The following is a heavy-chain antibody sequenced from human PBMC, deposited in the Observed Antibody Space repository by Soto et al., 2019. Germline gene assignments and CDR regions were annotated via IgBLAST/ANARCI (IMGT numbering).Heavy chain of an antibody. D-gene: IGHD3-10*01. Sequence: QVQLVESGGGVVQPGRSLRLSCAASGFTFSSYAMHWVRQAPGKGLEWVAVISYDGSNKYYADSVKGRFTISRDNSKNKLYLQMNSLRAEDTAVYYCARDVSEGDAFDIWGQGTMVTVSS. V-gene: IGHV3-30-3*01. CDR1: GFTFSSYA. CDR3: ARDVSEGDAFDI. J-gene: IGHJ3*02. CDR2: ISYDGSNK.